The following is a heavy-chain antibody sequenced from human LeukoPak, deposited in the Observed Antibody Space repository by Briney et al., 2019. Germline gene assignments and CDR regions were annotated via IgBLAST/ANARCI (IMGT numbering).Heavy chain of an antibody. J-gene: IGHJ4*02. CDR2: ISAYNGNT. V-gene: IGHV1-18*01. Sequence: ASVMVSCKASGYTFTSYGISWVRQAPGQGLEWMRWISAYNGNTNYAQKLQGRVTMTTDTSTSTAYMELSSLRSDDTAVYYCARGYYGSGSLTYWGQGTLVTVSS. CDR3: ARGYYGSGSLTY. D-gene: IGHD3-10*01. CDR1: GYTFTSYG.